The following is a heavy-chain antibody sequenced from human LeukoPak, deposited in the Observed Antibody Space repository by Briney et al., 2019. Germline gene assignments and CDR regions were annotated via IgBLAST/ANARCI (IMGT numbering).Heavy chain of an antibody. D-gene: IGHD3-10*01. CDR2: IYTSGNS. J-gene: IGHJ3*02. CDR3: ARESSRAFDM. CDR1: GGSINNYY. V-gene: IGHV4-4*07. Sequence: SETLSLTCTVSGGSINNYYWSWIRQPAGKGLEWIGRIYTSGNSNYNPSLKSRATMSVDTSKNQFSLKLSSVTAADTAVYYCARESSRAFDMWGQGTMVTVSS.